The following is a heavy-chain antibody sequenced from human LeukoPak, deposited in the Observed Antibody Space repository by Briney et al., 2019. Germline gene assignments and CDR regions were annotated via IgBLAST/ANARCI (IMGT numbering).Heavy chain of an antibody. CDR3: AKVPAAGDYFDY. D-gene: IGHD2-2*01. J-gene: IGHJ4*02. CDR1: GFTFSEYY. CDR2: ISSSSSYT. Sequence: GGSLTLSCAASGFTFSEYYMGWIRQATGGGLEWVSYISSSSSYTNYADSVKGRFTISRDNAKNSLYLQMNSLRAEDTAVYYCAKVPAAGDYFDYWGQGTLVTVSS. V-gene: IGHV3-11*06.